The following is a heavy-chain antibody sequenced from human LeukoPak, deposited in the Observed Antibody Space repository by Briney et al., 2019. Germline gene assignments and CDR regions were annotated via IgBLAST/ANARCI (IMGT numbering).Heavy chain of an antibody. Sequence: KPSETLSLTCAVYGGTFSGYYWSWIRQPPGKGLEWIGEINHSGSTNYNPSLKSRVTISVDTSKNQFSLKLSSVTAADTAVYYCARGLPVTGSWFDPWGQGTLVTVST. J-gene: IGHJ5*02. CDR2: INHSGST. V-gene: IGHV4-34*01. CDR1: GGTFSGYY. D-gene: IGHD3-10*01. CDR3: ARGLPVTGSWFDP.